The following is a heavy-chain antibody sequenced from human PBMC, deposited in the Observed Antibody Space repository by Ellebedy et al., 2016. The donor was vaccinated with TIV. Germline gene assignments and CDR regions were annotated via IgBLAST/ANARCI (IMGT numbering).Heavy chain of an antibody. CDR2: VSTSSSYI. V-gene: IGHV3-21*01. D-gene: IGHD4-17*01. CDR1: GFTFSSYS. J-gene: IGHJ2*01. Sequence: GESLKISCAASGFTFSSYSMNWVRQAPGKGLEWVSSVSTSSSYIYYADSVKGRFTISRDNAKNSLYLQMSSLRAEDTAVYYCARKVPAPTTVPPNWYFDLWGRGTLVTVFS. CDR3: ARKVPAPTTVPPNWYFDL.